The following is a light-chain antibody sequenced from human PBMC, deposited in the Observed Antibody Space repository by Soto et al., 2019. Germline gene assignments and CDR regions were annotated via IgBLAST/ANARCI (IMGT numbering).Light chain of an antibody. J-gene: IGKJ2*01. CDR1: QTVTNSF. CDR3: QQYSTLPHT. CDR2: GIS. V-gene: IGKV3-20*01. Sequence: ENVLTQSPGTLSLSPGERATLSCRASQTVTNSFFAWYQQKPGQPPRLLIHGISSRATGIPDRFSGSGSGTYFTLTISRLEPEYFVVYYCQQYSTLPHTFGRGTKLEV.